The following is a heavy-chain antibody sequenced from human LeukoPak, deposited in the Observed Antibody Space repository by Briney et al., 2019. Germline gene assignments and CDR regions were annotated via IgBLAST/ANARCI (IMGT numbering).Heavy chain of an antibody. J-gene: IGHJ3*01. CDR1: RFSPSTSAVA. CDR3: AHRRPDSSGYLTHGAFDV. Sequence: SGPTLVNPTRALTLTCIFTRFSPSTSAVAGGWIRQPPAKALEWLSLIYWDDDKRSSPSLTTRLTSTKDTSNNLVVLLMANMDPVDTATHYCAHRRPDSSGYLTHGAFDVWGQGAMVTVSS. D-gene: IGHD3-22*01. CDR2: IYWDDDK. V-gene: IGHV2-5*02.